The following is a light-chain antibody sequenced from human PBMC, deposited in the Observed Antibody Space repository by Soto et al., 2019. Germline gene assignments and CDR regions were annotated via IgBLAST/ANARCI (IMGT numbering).Light chain of an antibody. J-gene: IGKJ2*02. Sequence: EIVMTQSPATLSVSPGERATLSCRASQSVSSNLAWYQQKPGQAPRLLIYGASTRATGIPARFSGSGSGTEFTLTISSLQSGDFAVYYCQQYNNWPPWTFRQGTKLEIK. CDR2: GAS. CDR3: QQYNNWPPWT. V-gene: IGKV3-15*01. CDR1: QSVSSN.